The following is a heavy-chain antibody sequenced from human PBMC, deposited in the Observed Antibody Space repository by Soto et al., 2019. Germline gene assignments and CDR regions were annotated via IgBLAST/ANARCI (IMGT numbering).Heavy chain of an antibody. V-gene: IGHV4-31*03. D-gene: IGHD5-12*01. CDR1: GGSVSSGTYY. CDR2: IYYSGTT. CDR3: AREVEDSGHAY. Sequence: QVQLQESGPGLVKPSQTLSLTCTVSGGSVSSGTYYWSWIRQHPGKGLEWIGYIYYSGTTYSNPSLKSRITISVDTSKNQFSLKLRSVTAADTAMYYCAREVEDSGHAYWGQGTLVTVSS. J-gene: IGHJ4*02.